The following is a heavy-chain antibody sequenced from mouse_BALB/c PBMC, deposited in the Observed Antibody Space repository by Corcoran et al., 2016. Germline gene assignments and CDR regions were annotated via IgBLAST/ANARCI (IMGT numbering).Heavy chain of an antibody. Sequence: EVQLQQSGAELVKPGASVKLSCTASGFNIKDTYMHWVKQMPEQGLEWIGRIDPSNGNTKYDPKFQGKATITADLSSNTSYLQLSSLTSEDTAVYYWARRAMDYWGQGTSVTVSP. CDR2: IDPSNGNT. V-gene: IGHV14-3*02. J-gene: IGHJ4*01. CDR1: GFNIKDTY. CDR3: ARRAMDY.